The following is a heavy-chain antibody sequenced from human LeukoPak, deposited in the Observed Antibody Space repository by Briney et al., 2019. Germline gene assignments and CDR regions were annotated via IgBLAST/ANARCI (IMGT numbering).Heavy chain of an antibody. CDR1: GFTFSNFG. Sequence: GGSLRLSCAASGFTFSNFGMLWDRQAPGKGLEWVAFIRYDGTNKYYADSVKGRFTISRDDSKNTLYLQMNSLRAEDTAVYYCAKVEKSLWFGLLNYWGQGTLVTVSS. V-gene: IGHV3-30*02. D-gene: IGHD3-10*01. CDR3: AKVEKSLWFGLLNY. J-gene: IGHJ4*02. CDR2: IRYDGTNK.